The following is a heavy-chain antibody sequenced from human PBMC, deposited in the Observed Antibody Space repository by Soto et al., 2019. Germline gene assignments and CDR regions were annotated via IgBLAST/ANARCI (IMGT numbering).Heavy chain of an antibody. J-gene: IGHJ4*02. CDR2: ISGSGGNS. CDR3: AKGKDIVVVPAIDY. Sequence: EVQLLESGGGFVQPGRSLRLSCAASGFTFRSYAMSWVRQAPGKGLEWVSGISGSGGNSYYTDSVKGRFTISRDNSKNTLYLQMNSLRAEDTAVYYCAKGKDIVVVPAIDYWGQGTLVTVSS. CDR1: GFTFRSYA. V-gene: IGHV3-23*01. D-gene: IGHD2-2*01.